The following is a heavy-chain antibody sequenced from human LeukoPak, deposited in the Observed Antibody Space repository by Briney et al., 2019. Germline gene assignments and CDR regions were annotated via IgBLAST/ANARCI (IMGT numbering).Heavy chain of an antibody. Sequence: SETLSLTCSVSGGSISTYYWSWIRQPPGKGLEWIAYTHYSGSTNHNPSLKSRVTISVDRSKNQFSLKLSSVTAADTAVYYCARAADYDSSGYPYYFDYWGQGTLVTVSS. CDR1: GGSISTYY. CDR2: THYSGST. V-gene: IGHV4-59*12. D-gene: IGHD3-22*01. CDR3: ARAADYDSSGYPYYFDY. J-gene: IGHJ4*02.